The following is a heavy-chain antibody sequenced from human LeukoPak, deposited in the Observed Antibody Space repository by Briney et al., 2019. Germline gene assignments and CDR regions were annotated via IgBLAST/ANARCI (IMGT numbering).Heavy chain of an antibody. D-gene: IGHD5-18*01. CDR3: ARVNHGTAMVQLLDY. CDR1: GYTFTSYG. J-gene: IGHJ4*02. Sequence: GASVKVSCKASGYTFTSYGISWVRQAPGQGVEWMGWISAYNGNTNYAQKLQGRVTITTDKSTSKAYMELRSLRSDDTAVYYCARVNHGTAMVQLLDYWGQGTLVTVSS. V-gene: IGHV1-18*01. CDR2: ISAYNGNT.